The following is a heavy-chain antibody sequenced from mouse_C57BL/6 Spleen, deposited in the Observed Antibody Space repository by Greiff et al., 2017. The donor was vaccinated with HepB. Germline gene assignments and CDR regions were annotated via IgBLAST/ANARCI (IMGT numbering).Heavy chain of an antibody. CDR1: GYTFTGYW. CDR3: ARSRIYYDYDGFAY. D-gene: IGHD2-4*01. J-gene: IGHJ3*01. Sequence: LVESGAELMKPGASVKLSCKATGYTFTGYWIEWVKQRPGHGLEWIGEILPGSGSTNYNEKFKGKATFTADTSSNTAYMQLSSLTTEDSAIYYCARSRIYYDYDGFAYWGQGTLVTVSA. V-gene: IGHV1-9*01. CDR2: ILPGSGST.